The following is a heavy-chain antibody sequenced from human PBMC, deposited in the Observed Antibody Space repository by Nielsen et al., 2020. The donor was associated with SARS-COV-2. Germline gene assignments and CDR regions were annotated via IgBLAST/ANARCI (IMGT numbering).Heavy chain of an antibody. D-gene: IGHD3-3*01. J-gene: IGHJ5*02. CDR3: ARSKNEWLLANWFDP. CDR1: GGSISSSSYY. V-gene: IGHV4-39*01. Sequence: GSLRLSCTVSGGSISSSSYYWGWIRQPPGKGLEWIGSIYYSGSTYYNPSLKSRVTISVDTSKNQFSLKLSSVTAADTAVYYCARSKNEWLLANWFDPWGQGTLVTVSS. CDR2: IYYSGST.